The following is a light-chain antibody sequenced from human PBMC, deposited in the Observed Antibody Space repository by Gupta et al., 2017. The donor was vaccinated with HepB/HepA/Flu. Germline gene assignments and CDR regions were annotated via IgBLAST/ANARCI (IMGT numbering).Light chain of an antibody. V-gene: IGLV2-23*02. CDR1: SSDIGSYNF. CDR2: EVD. J-gene: IGLJ2*01. CDR3: SSYGSSSDLV. Sequence: QSALTQPASVSGSPGQSITVSCTGSSSDIGSYNFVSWYQQHPDEAPRVIIYEVDKRPSGVSSRFSASKAGRTASLTISGLQAEDDAYYYCSSYGSSSDLVFGGGTKLTVL.